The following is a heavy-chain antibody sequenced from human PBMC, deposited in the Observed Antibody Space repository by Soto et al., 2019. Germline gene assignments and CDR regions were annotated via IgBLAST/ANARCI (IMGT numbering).Heavy chain of an antibody. Sequence: PSETLSLTCAVYGGSFSGYYWSWIRQPPGKGLEWIGEINHSGSTNYNPSLKSRVTISVDTSKNQFSLKLTSVTAADTALYYCARPRYFDWLAQEYNWFDPWGQGTLVTVSS. CDR1: GGSFSGYY. CDR3: ARPRYFDWLAQEYNWFDP. D-gene: IGHD3-9*01. J-gene: IGHJ5*02. CDR2: INHSGST. V-gene: IGHV4-34*01.